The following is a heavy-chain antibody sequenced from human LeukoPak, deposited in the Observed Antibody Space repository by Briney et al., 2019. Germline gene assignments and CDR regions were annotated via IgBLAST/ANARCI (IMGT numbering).Heavy chain of an antibody. J-gene: IGHJ4*02. D-gene: IGHD5-24*01. CDR3: ARDGLYGYNDY. CDR1: GFTFTNYW. Sequence: PGGSLRLSCAGSGFTFTNYWMSWVRQAPGKGLEWVANIKQDGSEKKYVDSVKGRFTISTDNAKNSLYLQMNSLRVEDTAVYHCARDGLYGYNDYWGQGTLVTVSS. V-gene: IGHV3-7*01. CDR2: IKQDGSEK.